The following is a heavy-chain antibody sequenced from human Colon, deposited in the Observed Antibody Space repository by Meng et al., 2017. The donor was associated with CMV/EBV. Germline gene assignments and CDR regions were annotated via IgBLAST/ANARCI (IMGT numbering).Heavy chain of an antibody. V-gene: IGHV1-69*10. CDR3: ARIYADDYSNYRCPRARGYYGMDV. CDR2: IIPILGIA. J-gene: IGHJ6*02. CDR1: GGTFSSYA. D-gene: IGHD4-11*01. Sequence: SVKVSCKASGGTFSSYAISWVRQAPGQGLEWMGGIIPILGIANYAQKFQGRVTITADKSTSTAYMELSSLRSEDTAVYYCARIYADDYSNYRCPRARGYYGMDVWGQGTTVTVSS.